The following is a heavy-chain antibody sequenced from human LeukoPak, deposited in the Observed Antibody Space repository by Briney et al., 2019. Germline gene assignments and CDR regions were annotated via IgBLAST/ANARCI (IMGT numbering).Heavy chain of an antibody. J-gene: IGHJ2*01. Sequence: PGGSLRLSCVVSGFTFSTSAMSWVRQAPGKGLEWVSGISESGGSTYYADSMKGRFTISRDNSKNTLYLQMNSLRTEDTAVYYCARDGAQWLVYWYFDLWGRGTLVTVSS. CDR3: ARDGAQWLVYWYFDL. V-gene: IGHV3-23*01. CDR1: GFTFSTSA. CDR2: ISESGGST. D-gene: IGHD6-19*01.